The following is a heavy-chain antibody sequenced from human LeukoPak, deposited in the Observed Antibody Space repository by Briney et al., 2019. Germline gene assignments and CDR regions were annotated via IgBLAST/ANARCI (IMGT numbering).Heavy chain of an antibody. CDR2: IYHSGST. J-gene: IGHJ6*03. CDR3: ARGSRTYYDFWSGYHYYYYMDV. CDR1: GGSISTNNW. D-gene: IGHD3-3*01. V-gene: IGHV4-4*02. Sequence: SETLSLTCAVSGGSISTNNWWIWVRQPPGKGLEWLGEIYHSGSTNYNPSLKSRVTISVDTSKNQFSLKLSSVTAADTAVYYCARGSRTYYDFWSGYHYYYYMDVWGKGTTVTVSS.